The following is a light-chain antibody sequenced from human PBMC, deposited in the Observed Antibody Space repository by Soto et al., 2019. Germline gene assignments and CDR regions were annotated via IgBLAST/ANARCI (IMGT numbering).Light chain of an antibody. V-gene: IGLV2-14*03. J-gene: IGLJ2*01. CDR2: DVN. Sequence: QSALTQPASVSGSPGQSITLPCTGTSSDVGAYNYVSWYQQHPGKAPKLMIFDVNSRPSGVSNRFSGSKSGNTASLTISGLQAEDEADYYCSSYTTSRTVVFGGGTKLTVL. CDR1: SSDVGAYNY. CDR3: SSYTTSRTVV.